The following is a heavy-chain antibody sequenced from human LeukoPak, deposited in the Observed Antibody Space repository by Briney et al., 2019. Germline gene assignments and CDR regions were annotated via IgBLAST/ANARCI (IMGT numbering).Heavy chain of an antibody. D-gene: IGHD3-22*01. V-gene: IGHV3-30*18. CDR2: ISYDGTNK. CDR1: GFTFSSYG. J-gene: IGHJ4*02. CDR3: AKASYYDSSGTDDY. Sequence: PGGSLRLSCAASGFTFSSYGMHWVRQAPGKGLEWVAVISYDGTNKYYADSVKGRLTISRDNSKNTLYLQMNSLRAEDTAVYYCAKASYYDSSGTDDYWGQGTLVTVSS.